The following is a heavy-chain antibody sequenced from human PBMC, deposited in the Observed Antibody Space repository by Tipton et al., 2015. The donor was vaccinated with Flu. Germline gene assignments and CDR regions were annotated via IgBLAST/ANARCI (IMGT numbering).Heavy chain of an antibody. V-gene: IGHV4-38-2*02. CDR1: GDSIGSDYY. J-gene: IGHJ3*02. CDR2: IHRSGNT. Sequence: TLSLTCSVSGDSIGSDYYWAWIRQPPGKGLEWLGNIHRSGNTHYNSSLKSRVTISIDRSKNQFSLSLSSVTAADTAMYYCARGDYGDYDHEADGFDIWGQGTLVTVSA. CDR3: ARGDYGDYDHEADGFDI. D-gene: IGHD4-17*01.